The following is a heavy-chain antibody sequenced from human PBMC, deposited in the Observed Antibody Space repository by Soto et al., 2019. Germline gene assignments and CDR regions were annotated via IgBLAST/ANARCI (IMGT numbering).Heavy chain of an antibody. Sequence: SQTLSLTCVISGDSVTGNTAGWNWIRQSPSRGLEWLGRTYYRSKWYYDYAGSVKGRMTINPDTSRNQFSLQLNSVSPEDTAVYYCASGMLVRGASYVDVCGQGTTVTVYS. J-gene: IGHJ6*02. CDR1: GDSVTGNTAG. CDR3: ASGMLVRGASYVDV. CDR2: TYYRSKWYY. D-gene: IGHD3-10*01. V-gene: IGHV6-1*01.